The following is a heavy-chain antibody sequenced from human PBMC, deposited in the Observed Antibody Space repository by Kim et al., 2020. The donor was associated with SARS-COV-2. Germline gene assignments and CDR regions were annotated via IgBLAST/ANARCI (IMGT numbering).Heavy chain of an antibody. CDR3: VRDGGRSGGGH. CDR1: GFTVSTNY. Sequence: GGSLRLSCAASGFTVSTNYMSWVRQAPGKGLEWVSIIYIDGTTYYADSMKGRFTISRDNSKNTLYLQMSSLRAEETAMYFCVRDGGRSGGGHWGQGTLVT. D-gene: IGHD1-26*01. V-gene: IGHV3-53*01. CDR2: IYIDGTT. J-gene: IGHJ4*02.